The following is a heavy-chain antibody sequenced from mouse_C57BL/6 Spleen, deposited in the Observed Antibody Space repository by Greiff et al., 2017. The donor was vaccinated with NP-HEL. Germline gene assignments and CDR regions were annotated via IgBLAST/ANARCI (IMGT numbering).Heavy chain of an antibody. CDR3: ASLYYYGSRGYYAMDY. CDR2: IYPSDSET. CDR1: GYTFTSYR. D-gene: IGHD1-1*01. J-gene: IGHJ4*01. Sequence: QVQLQQPGAELVRPGSSVKLSCKASGYTFTSYRMDWVKQRPGQGLEWIGNIYPSDSETHYNQKFKDKATLTVDKSSSTAYMQLSSLTSEDSAVYYCASLYYYGSRGYYAMDYWGQGTSVTVSS. V-gene: IGHV1-61*01.